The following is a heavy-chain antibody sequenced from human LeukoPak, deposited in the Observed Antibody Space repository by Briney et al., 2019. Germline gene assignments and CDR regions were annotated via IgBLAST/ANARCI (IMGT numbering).Heavy chain of an antibody. D-gene: IGHD3-10*01. V-gene: IGHV3-15*01. CDR1: GFTFSNAW. CDR3: TTAAGSGSYRVFYY. J-gene: IGHJ4*02. Sequence: GGSLRLCCAASGFTFSNAWMSWVRQAPGKGLEWVGRIKSKTDGGTTDYAAPVKGRFTISRDDSKNTLYLQMNSLKTEDTAVYYCTTAAGSGSYRVFYYWGQGTLVTVSS. CDR2: IKSKTDGGTT.